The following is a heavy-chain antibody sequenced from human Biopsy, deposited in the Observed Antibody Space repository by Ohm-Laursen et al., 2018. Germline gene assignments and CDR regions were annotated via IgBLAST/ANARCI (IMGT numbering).Heavy chain of an antibody. J-gene: IGHJ3*01. CDR2: ISNRGST. D-gene: IGHD3-3*01. Sequence: GTLSLTCTVSGGSISSDYWSWIRQSPGKGLEWIGYISNRGSTNYNPSLRGRVTISVDTSKNQFSLKLSSVTAADTAVFFCARLYRLDDYWNDDPPDAFDVWGQGTRVTVPS. CDR3: ARLYRLDDYWNDDPPDAFDV. V-gene: IGHV4-59*01. CDR1: GGSISSDY.